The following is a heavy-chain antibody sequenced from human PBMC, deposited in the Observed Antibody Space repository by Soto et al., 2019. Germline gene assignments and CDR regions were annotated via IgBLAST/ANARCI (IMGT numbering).Heavy chain of an antibody. J-gene: IGHJ6*03. CDR3: ARTSPGAGFGISGAYIEF. CDR1: GFTFSSYA. D-gene: IGHD6-25*01. CDR2: ISASGGTT. Sequence: EVQLLESGGDLVQPGGSLRLSGAASGFTFSSYAMIWVRQAPGKGLEWVSGISASGGTTYYADSVKGRFTISSDNAKNTLYPQLNSLRADDTTVYIGARTSPGAGFGISGAYIEFWGKGTAVTVSS. V-gene: IGHV3-23*01.